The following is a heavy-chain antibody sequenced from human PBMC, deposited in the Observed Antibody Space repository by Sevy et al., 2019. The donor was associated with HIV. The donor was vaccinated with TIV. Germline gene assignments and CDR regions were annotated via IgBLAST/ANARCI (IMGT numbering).Heavy chain of an antibody. CDR3: TTGHDSGAIFDY. J-gene: IGHJ4*02. CDR1: GFIFSNVW. V-gene: IGHV3-15*01. D-gene: IGHD2-8*02. CDR2: IKTETDGGTI. Sequence: GESLKISCTASGFIFSNVWMSWVRQAPGKGLEWVGRIKTETDGGTIDYAAPVKDRFTISREDSKNTLYLEMNTLKTEETAVYFCTTGHDSGAIFDYWGQGTLVTVSS.